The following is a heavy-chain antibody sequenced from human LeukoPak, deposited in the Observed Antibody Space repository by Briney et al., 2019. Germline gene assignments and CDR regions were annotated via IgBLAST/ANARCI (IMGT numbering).Heavy chain of an antibody. J-gene: IGHJ6*02. V-gene: IGHV1-2*02. Sequence: VASVNVSCKASGYTFTGYYVFGVRQAPGQGLEWMGWINPKSGGTNYAQKFQDRVTLTRDTSISTAHMELSRLRSDDTAVYYCARDSPVGLYDRSGYYYPYGMDVWGQETTLTVSS. CDR3: ARDSPVGLYDRSGYYYPYGMDV. CDR2: INPKSGGT. D-gene: IGHD3-22*01. CDR1: GYTFTGYY.